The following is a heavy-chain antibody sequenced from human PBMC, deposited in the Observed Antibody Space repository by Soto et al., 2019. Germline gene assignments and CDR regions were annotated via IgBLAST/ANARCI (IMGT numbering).Heavy chain of an antibody. CDR1: GFTFSGSA. J-gene: IGHJ6*02. CDR3: TRLGYCSGGSCYPNYYYYGMDV. V-gene: IGHV3-73*01. CDR2: IRSKANSYAT. Sequence: GGSLRLSCAASGFTFSGSAMHWVRQASGKGLEWVGRIRSKANSYATAYAASVKGRFTISRDDSKNTAYLQMNSLKTEDTAVYYCTRLGYCSGGSCYPNYYYYGMDVWGQGTTVTVSS. D-gene: IGHD2-15*01.